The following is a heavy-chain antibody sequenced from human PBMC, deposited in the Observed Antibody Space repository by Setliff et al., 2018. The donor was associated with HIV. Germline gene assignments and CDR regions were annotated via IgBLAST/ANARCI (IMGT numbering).Heavy chain of an antibody. V-gene: IGHV3-23*01. CDR2: ISGSGGST. D-gene: IGHD2-8*02. CDR1: GFIFKTYW. Sequence: PGGSLRLSCAASGFIFKTYWMHWVRQVPGKGLEWVSAISGSGGSTYYADSVKGRFTISRDKSKNTLYLQMISPRADDTAVYYCAKSLLVAGNDYWGQGTLVTVS. CDR3: AKSLLVAGNDY. J-gene: IGHJ4*02.